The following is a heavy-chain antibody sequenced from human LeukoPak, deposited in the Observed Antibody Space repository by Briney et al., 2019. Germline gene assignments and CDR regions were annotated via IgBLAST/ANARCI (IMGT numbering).Heavy chain of an antibody. D-gene: IGHD2-15*01. CDR2: IYPSGST. J-gene: IGHJ6*04. CDR1: SGSIGTKNW. CDR3: ARDVDGQGGYVLDV. Sequence: SETLSLTFAVSSGSIGTKNWWSWVRQPPWKGLEWIGEIYPSGSTNYNPSLKSRITISVDTSKNQFSLKLNSVTAADTAVYYCARDVDGQGGYVLDVWGEGTTVTVSS. V-gene: IGHV4-4*02.